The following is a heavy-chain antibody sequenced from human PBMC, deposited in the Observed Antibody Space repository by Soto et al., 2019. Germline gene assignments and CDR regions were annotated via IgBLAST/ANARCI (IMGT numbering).Heavy chain of an antibody. CDR1: GFTFDDYA. Sequence: GGSLRLSCGASGFTFDDYAMHWVRQAPGKGLEWVSGVSWNSGSIAYADSVKGRFTISRDNAKNSLYLQMNSLRAEDSALYYCAKDNAGPGDYYYYGMDVWGQGTTVTVSS. CDR3: AKDNAGPGDYYYYGMDV. J-gene: IGHJ6*02. V-gene: IGHV3-9*01. CDR2: VSWNSGSI.